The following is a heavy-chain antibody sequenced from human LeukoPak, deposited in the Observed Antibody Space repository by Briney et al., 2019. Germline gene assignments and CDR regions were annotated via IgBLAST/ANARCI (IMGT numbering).Heavy chain of an antibody. CDR1: GFTFSSYA. CDR2: ISGSGGST. V-gene: IGHV3-23*01. J-gene: IGHJ4*02. CDR3: AKDQFGGLYFDY. D-gene: IGHD3-10*01. Sequence: GGSLRPSCAASGFTFSSYAMSWVRQAPGKGLEWVSAISGSGGSTYYADSVKGRFTISRDNSKNTLYLQMNSPRAEDTAVYYCAKDQFGGLYFDYWGQGTLVTVSS.